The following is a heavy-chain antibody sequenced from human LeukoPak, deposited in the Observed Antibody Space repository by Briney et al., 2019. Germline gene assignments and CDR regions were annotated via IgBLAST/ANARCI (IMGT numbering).Heavy chain of an antibody. Sequence: GGSLRLSCAASGFTFSTYWMHWVRQAPGKGLVWVSRTNSDESYTDYADSVKGRFTISRDSARNTVYLQMNSLRAEDTAVYYCAKALFSGGSYPPYYYYGMDVWGQGTTVTVSS. CDR1: GFTFSTYW. CDR2: TNSDESYT. CDR3: AKALFSGGSYPPYYYYGMDV. J-gene: IGHJ6*02. D-gene: IGHD1-26*01. V-gene: IGHV3-74*01.